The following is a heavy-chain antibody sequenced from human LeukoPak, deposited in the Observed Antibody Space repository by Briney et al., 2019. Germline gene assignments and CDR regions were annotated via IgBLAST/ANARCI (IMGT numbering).Heavy chain of an antibody. CDR3: AREDGRDGYNYVAY. CDR2: VYYSGST. CDR1: GGSISSYY. Sequence: KTSETLSLTCTVSGGSISSYYWSWIRQPPGKGLEWIGYVYYSGSTNYNPSLKSRVTISVDTSKNQFSLKLSSVTAADTAVYYCAREDGRDGYNYVAYWGQGTLVTVSS. V-gene: IGHV4-59*01. D-gene: IGHD5-24*01. J-gene: IGHJ4*02.